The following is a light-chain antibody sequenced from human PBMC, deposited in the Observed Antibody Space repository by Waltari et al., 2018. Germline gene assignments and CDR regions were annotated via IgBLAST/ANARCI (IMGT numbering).Light chain of an antibody. CDR3: RSYPGSNTFEVV. V-gene: IGLV2-11*01. CDR1: SNDVGGYTY. CDR2: DVS. Sequence: QSALTQPRSVSGSPGQSVTISCTGTSNDVGGYTYVSWYQQHPGKAPKLMIYDVSKRPSGVPDRFSGSKSGNTASLTISGLQAEDEADYYCRSYPGSNTFEVVFGGGTKLPVL. J-gene: IGLJ2*01.